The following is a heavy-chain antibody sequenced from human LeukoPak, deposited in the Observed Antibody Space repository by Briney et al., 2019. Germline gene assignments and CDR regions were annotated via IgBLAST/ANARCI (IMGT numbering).Heavy chain of an antibody. CDR3: ARAPTPGPAHLPAYNWFDP. CDR1: GFTFSDYY. CDR2: ISSSGSTI. J-gene: IGHJ5*02. V-gene: IGHV3-11*01. D-gene: IGHD1-1*01. Sequence: GGSLRLSCAASGFTFSDYYMSWIRQAPGKGLEWVSYISSSGSTIYYADSVKGRFTISRDNAKNSLYLQMNSLRSEDTAVYYCARAPTPGPAHLPAYNWFDPWGQGTLVTVSS.